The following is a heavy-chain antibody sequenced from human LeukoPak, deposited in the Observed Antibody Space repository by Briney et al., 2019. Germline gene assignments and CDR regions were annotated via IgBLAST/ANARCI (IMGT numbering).Heavy chain of an antibody. V-gene: IGHV3-21*01. CDR1: GFTFSRYS. Sequence: GGSLRLSCAASGFTFSRYSMHWVRQAPGKGLEWVSSISSSSSYIYYADSVKGRFTISRDNAKNSLYLQMNSLRAEDTAVYYCARDGYLDAFDIWGQGTMVTVSS. J-gene: IGHJ3*02. D-gene: IGHD5-18*01. CDR2: ISSSSSYI. CDR3: ARDGYLDAFDI.